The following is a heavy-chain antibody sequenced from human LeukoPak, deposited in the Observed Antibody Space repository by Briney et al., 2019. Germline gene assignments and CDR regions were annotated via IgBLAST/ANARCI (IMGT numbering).Heavy chain of an antibody. D-gene: IGHD4-17*01. CDR1: GGSISSGGYS. V-gene: IGHV4-30-2*01. CDR3: ARGTTVTTNWFDP. J-gene: IGHJ5*02. Sequence: SQTLSLTCAVSGGSISSGGYSWSWIRQPPGKGLEWIGYIYHSGSTYYNPSLKSRVTISVDRSKNQFSLKLSSVTAADTAVYYCARGTTVTTNWFDPWGQGTLVTVSS. CDR2: IYHSGST.